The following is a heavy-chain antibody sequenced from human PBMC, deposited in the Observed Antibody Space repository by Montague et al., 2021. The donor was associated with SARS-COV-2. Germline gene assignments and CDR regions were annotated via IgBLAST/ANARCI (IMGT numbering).Heavy chain of an antibody. CDR2: ISSSGSYR. Sequence: SLRLSCAASGFTLRNYYISWIRQAPGKGLEWVSYISSSGSYRDYADSVKGRFTISRDTGRNSVHLQIDSLRAEDTAVYYCARDYDVRNDYPKWFFDLWGRGTLVTVSS. J-gene: IGHJ2*01. CDR3: ARDYDVRNDYPKWFFDL. D-gene: IGHD3-10*02. CDR1: GFTLRNYY. V-gene: IGHV3-11*06.